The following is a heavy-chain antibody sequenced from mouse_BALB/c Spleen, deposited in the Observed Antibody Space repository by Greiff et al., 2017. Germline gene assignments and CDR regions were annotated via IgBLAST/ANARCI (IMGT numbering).Heavy chain of an antibody. J-gene: IGHJ2*01. CDR3: ARDYYRYDIYFDY. CDR2: ISYDGSN. D-gene: IGHD2-14*01. Sequence: EVKLMESGPGLVKPSQSLSLTCSVTGYSITSGYYWNWIRQFPGNKLEWMGYISYDGSNNYNPSLKNRISITRDTSKNQFFLKLNSVTTEDTATYYCARDYYRYDIYFDYWGQGTTLTVSS. CDR1: GYSITSGYY. V-gene: IGHV3-6*02.